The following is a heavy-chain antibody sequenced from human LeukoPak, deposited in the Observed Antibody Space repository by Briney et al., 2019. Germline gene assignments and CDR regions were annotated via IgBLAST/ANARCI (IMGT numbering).Heavy chain of an antibody. Sequence: SGGSLRLSCAVSGFTFSDHAMHWVRQAPGKGLEWVTVISSDGGTKYNADYVQGRFTISRDNSKNTLYLQMNSLRTEDTAVYYCARDATSSLGSGYFDFWGQGILVTVSS. D-gene: IGHD2-15*01. CDR2: ISSDGGTK. CDR1: GFTFSDHA. V-gene: IGHV3-30*04. CDR3: ARDATSSLGSGYFDF. J-gene: IGHJ4*02.